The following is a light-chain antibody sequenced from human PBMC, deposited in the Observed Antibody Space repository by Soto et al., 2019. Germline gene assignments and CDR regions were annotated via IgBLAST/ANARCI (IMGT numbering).Light chain of an antibody. CDR1: QGVSRK. CDR2: GAS. CDR3: QQYHTWPIT. Sequence: DIVMKQPPATLSVAPGERVTFSCRASQGVSRKLAWYQHKPGQAPRLLISGASTGATGIPARFSGSGSGTEFTLTISSLQSEDCAIYYCQQYHTWPITFGGGTKVDI. V-gene: IGKV3-15*01. J-gene: IGKJ4*01.